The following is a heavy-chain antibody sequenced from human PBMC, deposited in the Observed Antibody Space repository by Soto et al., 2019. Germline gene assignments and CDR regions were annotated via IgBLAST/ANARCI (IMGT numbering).Heavy chain of an antibody. V-gene: IGHV1-69*12. CDR3: ASPTKPLYYYYGMDV. CDR1: GVTFSSYA. D-gene: IGHD1-1*01. CDR2: FIPIFDTA. Sequence: QVQLVQSGAEVKKPGSSVKVSCKASGVTFSSYAISWVRQAPGQGLEWMGGFIPIFDTANYAQKFQGRVTIPADESTSTAYMELSSLRSEDTAVYYCASPTKPLYYYYGMDVWGQGTTVTVSS. J-gene: IGHJ6*02.